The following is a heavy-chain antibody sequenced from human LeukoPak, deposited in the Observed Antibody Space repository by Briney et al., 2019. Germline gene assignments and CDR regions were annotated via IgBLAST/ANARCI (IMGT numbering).Heavy chain of an antibody. Sequence: AASVKVSCKASGYIFNSYGITWVRQAPGRGLEWMGWISAYNGNTNYAQKLQGRVTMTTDTSTSTAYMELRSLRSDDTAVYYCARDLLGAYYDSGGSRLDYWGQGTLVTVSS. J-gene: IGHJ4*02. D-gene: IGHD3-22*01. CDR3: ARDLLGAYYDSGGSRLDY. V-gene: IGHV1-18*01. CDR1: GYIFNSYG. CDR2: ISAYNGNT.